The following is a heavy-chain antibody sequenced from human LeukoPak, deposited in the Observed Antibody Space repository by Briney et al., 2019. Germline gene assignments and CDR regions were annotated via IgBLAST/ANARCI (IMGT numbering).Heavy chain of an antibody. CDR1: GFTFSSYS. J-gene: IGHJ4*02. V-gene: IGHV3-7*05. CDR2: IKQDGSQK. CDR3: ARDGRYSYDY. Sequence: GGSLRLSCAASGFTFSSYSMNWVRQAPGKGLEWVANIKQDGSQKFYLDSVKGRFTISRDNGNNSLYLHMSRLRVEDTAVYYCARDGRYSYDYWGQGTLVTVSS. D-gene: IGHD5-18*01.